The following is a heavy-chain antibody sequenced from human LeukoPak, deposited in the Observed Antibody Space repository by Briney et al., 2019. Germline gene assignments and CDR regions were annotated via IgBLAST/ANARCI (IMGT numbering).Heavy chain of an antibody. CDR3: ARNLWFGESSDAFHI. D-gene: IGHD3-10*01. CDR2: INPNSGGT. V-gene: IGHV1-2*02. J-gene: IGHJ3*02. Sequence: ASVKVSCKASGYTFISYDFNWVRQATGQGLEWMGWINPNSGGTNYAQKFQGRVTMTRDRSISTAYMELSRLRSDDTAVYYCARNLWFGESSDAFHIWGQGTMVTVSS. CDR1: GYTFISYD.